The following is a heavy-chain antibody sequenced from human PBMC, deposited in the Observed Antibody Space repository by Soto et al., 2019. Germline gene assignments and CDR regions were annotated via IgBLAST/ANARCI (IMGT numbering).Heavy chain of an antibody. V-gene: IGHV3-7*03. D-gene: IGHD3-10*01. CDR3: TSDRYPRFYNGSGSYPYY. CDR2: IKTDGSET. CDR1: GFTFSSFW. Sequence: GGSLRLSCAASGFTFSSFWMSWVRQAPGKGLEWVANIKTDGSETHYVDSVKGRFTISRDNPKTSLFLQMNSLRVEDTAVYFCTSDRYPRFYNGSGSYPYYWGQGNPVTVSS. J-gene: IGHJ4*02.